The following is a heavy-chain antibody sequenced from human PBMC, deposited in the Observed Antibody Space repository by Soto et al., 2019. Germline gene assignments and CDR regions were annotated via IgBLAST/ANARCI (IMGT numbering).Heavy chain of an antibody. CDR1: GGTFSSYT. CDR2: IIPILGIA. Sequence: QVQLVQSGAEVKKPGSSVKVSCKASGGTFSSYTISWVRQAPGQGLEWMGRIIPILGIANYAQKFQGRVTITADKSTSTAYMELSSLRSEDTTVYYCAVSGGSSNYCYGMDVWGQGTTVTVSS. D-gene: IGHD2-15*01. CDR3: AVSGGSSNYCYGMDV. J-gene: IGHJ6*02. V-gene: IGHV1-69*02.